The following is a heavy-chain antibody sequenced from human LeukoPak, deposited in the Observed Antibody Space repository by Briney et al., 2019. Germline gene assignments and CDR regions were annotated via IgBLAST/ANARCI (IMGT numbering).Heavy chain of an antibody. Sequence: PSETLSLTCTVSGGSISSYYWSWIRQPPGKGLEWIGYIYCSGSTNYNPSLKSRVTISVDTSKNQFSLKLSSVTAADTAVYYCARLFTYYDILTGYFDYWGQGTLVTVS. CDR1: GGSISSYY. CDR2: IYCSGST. D-gene: IGHD3-9*01. J-gene: IGHJ4*02. V-gene: IGHV4-59*08. CDR3: ARLFTYYDILTGYFDY.